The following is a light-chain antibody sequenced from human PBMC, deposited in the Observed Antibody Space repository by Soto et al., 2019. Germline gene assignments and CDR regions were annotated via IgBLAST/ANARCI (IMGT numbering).Light chain of an antibody. CDR3: QQYGSSSYT. J-gene: IGKJ2*01. CDR1: QSISRSY. Sequence: EIVLTQSPGTLSLYPGERATLSCRASQSISRSYLAWYQQKPGQAPRLLIYAASSRATGIPDRFSGSGSGTDFTLTISRLEPEDFAVYYCQQYGSSSYTFGQGTQWEIK. CDR2: AAS. V-gene: IGKV3-20*01.